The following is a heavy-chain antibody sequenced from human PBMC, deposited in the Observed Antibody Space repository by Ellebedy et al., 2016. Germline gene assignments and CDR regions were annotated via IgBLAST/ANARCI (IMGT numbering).Heavy chain of an antibody. J-gene: IGHJ6*02. Sequence: SETLSLXXTVSGGSISSSSYYWGWIRQPPGKGLEWIGSIYYSGSTYYNPSLKSRVTISVDTSKNQFSLKLSSVTAADTAVYYCARDQLETDQGYYGMDVWGQGTTVTVSS. D-gene: IGHD6-13*01. CDR3: ARDQLETDQGYYGMDV. CDR2: IYYSGST. V-gene: IGHV4-39*07. CDR1: GGSISSSSYY.